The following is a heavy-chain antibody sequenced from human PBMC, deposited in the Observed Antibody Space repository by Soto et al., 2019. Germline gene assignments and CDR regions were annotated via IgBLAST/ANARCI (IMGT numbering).Heavy chain of an antibody. CDR3: ARAGYYDFWSGLPDY. V-gene: IGHV4-30-2*01. CDR2: IYHSGST. D-gene: IGHD3-3*01. Sequence: SETLSLTCAVSGGSISSGGYSWSWIRQPPGKGLEWIGYIYHSGSTYYNPSLKSRVTISVDRSKNQFSLKLSSVTAADTAVYYCARAGYYDFWSGLPDYWAREPWSPSPQ. CDR1: GGSISSGGYS. J-gene: IGHJ4*02.